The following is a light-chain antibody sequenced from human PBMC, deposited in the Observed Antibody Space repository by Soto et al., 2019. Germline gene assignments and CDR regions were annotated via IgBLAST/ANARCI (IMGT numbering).Light chain of an antibody. J-gene: IGLJ2*01. Sequence: VVTQEPSLTVSPGGTVTLTCGSSTGAVTSGHYPYWFQQKPGQAPRTLIYDTSNKHSWTPARFSGSLLGGKAALTLSGAQPEDEAEYYCLLSYSGAQVVFGGGTKLTVL. V-gene: IGLV7-46*01. CDR3: LLSYSGAQVV. CDR1: TGAVTSGHY. CDR2: DTS.